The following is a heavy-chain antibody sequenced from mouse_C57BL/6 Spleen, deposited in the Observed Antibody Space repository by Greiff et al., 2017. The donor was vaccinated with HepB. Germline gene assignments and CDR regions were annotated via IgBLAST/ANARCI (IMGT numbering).Heavy chain of an antibody. V-gene: IGHV14-2*01. D-gene: IGHD1-1*01. Sequence: VQLQQSGAELVKPGASVKLSCTASGFNIKDYYMHWVKQRTEQGLEWIGRIDPEDGETKYAPKFQGKATITADTSSNTVYLQLSSLTSEDTAVYYCARGAHYYGSSRFAYWGQGPLVTVSA. CDR1: GFNIKDYY. J-gene: IGHJ3*01. CDR2: IDPEDGET. CDR3: ARGAHYYGSSRFAY.